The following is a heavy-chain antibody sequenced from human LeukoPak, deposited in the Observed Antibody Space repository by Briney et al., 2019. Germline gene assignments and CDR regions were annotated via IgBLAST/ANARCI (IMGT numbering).Heavy chain of an antibody. J-gene: IGHJ4*02. CDR2: IIPIFGTA. CDR3: AKGSFDWLLLDF. CDR1: GGTFSSYA. Sequence: SVKVSCKASGGTFSSYAISWVRQAPGQGLEWMGGIIPIFGTANYAQKFQGRVTITADESTSTAYMELSSLRSEDTAVYYCAKGSFDWLLLDFWGQGTLVTVSS. D-gene: IGHD3-9*01. V-gene: IGHV1-69*01.